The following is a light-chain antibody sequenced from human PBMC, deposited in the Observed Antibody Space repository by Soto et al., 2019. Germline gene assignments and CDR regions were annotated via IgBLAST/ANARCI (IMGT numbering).Light chain of an antibody. CDR3: QQYCSTPFT. Sequence: DIVLTQSPDSLAVSLGERATINCKSSQSVLYSSNNKNYLAWYQQKPGQATKLLISWASTRESGVPDRFSGSGSGKDFTITIIILPAEDVAVYYCQQYCSTPFTFGPGTRVDF. V-gene: IGKV4-1*01. CDR2: WAS. J-gene: IGKJ3*01. CDR1: QSVLYSSNNKNY.